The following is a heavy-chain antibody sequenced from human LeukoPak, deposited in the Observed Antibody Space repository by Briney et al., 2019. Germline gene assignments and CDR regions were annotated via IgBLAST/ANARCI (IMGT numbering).Heavy chain of an antibody. V-gene: IGHV3-21*01. D-gene: IGHD1-26*01. Sequence: GGSLRLSCAASGFIFRSYNMYWVRQAPGKGPEWVSSITSSSSYIFYADSVKGRFTISRDNSKNTLYLQMHSLRAEDTAVYYCAKAGIVRPRPDYWGQGTLVTVSS. CDR2: ITSSSSYI. J-gene: IGHJ4*02. CDR3: AKAGIVRPRPDY. CDR1: GFIFRSYN.